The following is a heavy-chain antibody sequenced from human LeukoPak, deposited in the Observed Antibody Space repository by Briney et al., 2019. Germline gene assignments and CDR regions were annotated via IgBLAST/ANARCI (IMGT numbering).Heavy chain of an antibody. V-gene: IGHV4-30-4*01. Sequence: SETLSLTCTVSGDSISSGDHFWSWIRQPPGKGLEWIGYIHYSGSTYYNPSLKSRVIISVDMSKNQFSLSLNSLTAADSAVYYCARAAADENSWYFFDYWGQGTLVTVSS. CDR2: IHYSGST. J-gene: IGHJ4*02. CDR1: GDSISSGDHF. CDR3: ARAAADENSWYFFDY. D-gene: IGHD1/OR15-1a*01.